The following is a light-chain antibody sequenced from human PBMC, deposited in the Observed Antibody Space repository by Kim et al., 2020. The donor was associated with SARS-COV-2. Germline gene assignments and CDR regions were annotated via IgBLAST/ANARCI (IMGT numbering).Light chain of an antibody. CDR3: ATWDDTLSGPV. Sequence: GQRVTIFCSGSRSNIGRNLVNWYQHLPGPAPKLIIYSNDQRPSEVPDQFSASKSGTSASLAISGLQSEHEGDYYCATWDDTLSGPVFGGGTQLTVL. CDR1: RSNIGRNL. J-gene: IGLJ2*01. V-gene: IGLV1-44*01. CDR2: SND.